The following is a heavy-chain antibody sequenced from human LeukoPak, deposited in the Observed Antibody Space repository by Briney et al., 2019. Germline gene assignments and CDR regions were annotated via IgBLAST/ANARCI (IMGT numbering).Heavy chain of an antibody. V-gene: IGHV6-1*01. CDR1: ADSVYINSAA. Sequence: PALSLTFAISADSVYINSAAWNWLRQSPSRGLEWLGRTYYRSKWYNDYAVSVKSRITINPDTSKNQFSLQLNSVTPEDTAVYYCARERSSSWEDWGQGTLVTVSS. J-gene: IGHJ4*02. D-gene: IGHD6-13*01. CDR3: ARERSSSWED. CDR2: TYYRSKWYN.